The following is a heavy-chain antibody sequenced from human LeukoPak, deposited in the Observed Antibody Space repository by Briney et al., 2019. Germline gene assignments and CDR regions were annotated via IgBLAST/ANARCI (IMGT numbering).Heavy chain of an antibody. CDR3: VRGPRYSGYDYFDY. V-gene: IGHV3-48*01. Sequence: GGSLRLSCAASGFTFSTYSMNWVRLAPGKGLEWVSYISSSLSSIYYADSVKGRFTIFRDNAKNSLYLQMSSLRREDTAVYFCVRGPRYSGYDYFDYWGQGTLVTVSS. D-gene: IGHD5-12*01. CDR1: GFTFSTYS. CDR2: ISSSLSSI. J-gene: IGHJ4*02.